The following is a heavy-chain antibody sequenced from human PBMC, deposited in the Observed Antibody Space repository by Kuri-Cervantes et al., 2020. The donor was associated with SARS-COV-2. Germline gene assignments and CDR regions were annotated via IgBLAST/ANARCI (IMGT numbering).Heavy chain of an antibody. D-gene: IGHD2-2*01. CDR2: MNPNSGNT. CDR3: ARDRSSSVVVPHPNYGMDV. J-gene: IGHJ6*02. Sequence: ASVKVSCKASGYTFTSYDINWVRQATGQGLEWMGWMNPNSGNTGYSQKFQGRVTITRDTSASTAYMELSSLRSEDTAVYYCARDRSSSVVVPHPNYGMDVWGQGTTVTVSS. V-gene: IGHV1-8*01. CDR1: GYTFTSYD.